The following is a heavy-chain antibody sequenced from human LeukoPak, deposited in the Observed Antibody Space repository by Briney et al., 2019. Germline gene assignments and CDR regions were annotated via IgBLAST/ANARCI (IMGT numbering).Heavy chain of an antibody. CDR3: ARVFCGGGSCYFADY. D-gene: IGHD2-15*01. J-gene: IGHJ4*02. CDR1: GYTFTSYY. V-gene: IGHV1-46*01. Sequence: GASVEVSCKASGYTFTSYYMHWVRQAPGQGLERMGIINPSGGSTSYAQKFQGRVTMTRDTSTSTVYMELSSLRSEDTAVYYCARVFCGGGSCYFADYWGQGTLVTVSS. CDR2: INPSGGST.